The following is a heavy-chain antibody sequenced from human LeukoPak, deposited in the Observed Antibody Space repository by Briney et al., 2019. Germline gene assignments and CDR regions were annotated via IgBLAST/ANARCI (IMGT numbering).Heavy chain of an antibody. J-gene: IGHJ4*02. D-gene: IGHD4-17*01. V-gene: IGHV4-61*02. CDR2: IYTSGST. CDR3: ARDNGDYVVDY. CDR1: GGSISSGSYY. Sequence: PSETLSLTCTVSGGSISSGSYYLSWIRQPAGKGLEWIGRIYTSGSTNYNPSLKSRVTISVDTSKNQFSLKLSSVTAADTAVYYCARDNGDYVVDYWGQGTLVTVSS.